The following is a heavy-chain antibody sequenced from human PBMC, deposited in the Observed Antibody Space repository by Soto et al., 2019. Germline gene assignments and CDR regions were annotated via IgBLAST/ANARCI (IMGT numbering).Heavy chain of an antibody. CDR3: ARVDVVVPAARHDAFDI. V-gene: IGHV4-34*01. J-gene: IGHJ3*02. D-gene: IGHD2-2*01. Sequence: SETLSLTCAVYGGSFSGYYWSWSLQPPWKGLEWIREINHSGSTNYNPSLKSRVTISVDTSKNQFSLKLSSVTAADTAVYYCARVDVVVPAARHDAFDIWGQGTMVTVSS. CDR2: INHSGST. CDR1: GGSFSGYY.